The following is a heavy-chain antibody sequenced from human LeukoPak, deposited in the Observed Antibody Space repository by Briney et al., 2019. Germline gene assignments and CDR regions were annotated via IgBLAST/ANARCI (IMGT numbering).Heavy chain of an antibody. J-gene: IGHJ4*02. D-gene: IGHD3-3*01. V-gene: IGHV3-23*01. Sequence: PGGSLRLSCAASGFTFSSYAMSWVRQAPGKGLEWVSAISGSGGSTYYADSVKGRFTISRDNSKNTLYLQMNSLRAEDTAVYYCAKAAYDFWSGYYPFDYWGQGTLATVSS. CDR1: GFTFSSYA. CDR2: ISGSGGST. CDR3: AKAAYDFWSGYYPFDY.